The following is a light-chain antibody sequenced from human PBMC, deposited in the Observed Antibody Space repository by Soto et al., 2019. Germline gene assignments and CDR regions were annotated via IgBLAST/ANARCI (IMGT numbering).Light chain of an antibody. CDR3: QQRYNWPPIT. CDR1: QSVSSN. J-gene: IGKJ5*01. V-gene: IGKV3-15*01. CDR2: DAS. Sequence: EIVMTQSPDTLSVSPGERATLSCRASQSVSSNLAWYQQKPGQAPRLLIYDASTRAPGFPARFSGSGSGTEFTLTISSLQSEDFAVYYCQQRYNWPPITFGQGTRLEIK.